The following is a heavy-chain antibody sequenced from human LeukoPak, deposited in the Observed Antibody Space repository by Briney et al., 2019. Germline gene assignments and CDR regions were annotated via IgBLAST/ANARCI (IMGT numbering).Heavy chain of an antibody. CDR2: ISGGGDTI. D-gene: IGHD3/OR15-3a*01. J-gene: IGHJ4*02. V-gene: IGHV3-48*04. CDR1: GFTLSSHW. CDR3: ARRTSHSYFDS. Sequence: GGSLRLSCAASGFTLSSHWMSWVRQAPGKGLEWISYISGGGDTIYAADSLKGRFTISRDNAKNSLHLQMNSLRSEDTAVYYCARRTSHSYFDSWGQGTLVTVSS.